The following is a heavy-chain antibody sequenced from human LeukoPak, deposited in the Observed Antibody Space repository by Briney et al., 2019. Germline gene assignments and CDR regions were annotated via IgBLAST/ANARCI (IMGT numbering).Heavy chain of an antibody. CDR2: INHSGST. D-gene: IGHD3-22*01. CDR3: ARDAETAYYYDSSSNYYFDY. CDR1: GGSFSGYY. J-gene: IGHJ4*02. V-gene: IGHV4-34*01. Sequence: SETLSLTCAVYGGSFSGYYWSWIRQPPGKGLEWIGEINHSGSTNYNPSLKSRVTISVDTSKNQFSLKLSSVTAAGTAVYYCARDAETAYYYDSSSNYYFDYWGQGTLVTVSS.